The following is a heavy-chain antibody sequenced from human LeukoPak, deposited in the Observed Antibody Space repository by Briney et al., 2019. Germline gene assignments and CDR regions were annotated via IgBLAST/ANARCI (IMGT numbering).Heavy chain of an antibody. V-gene: IGHV3-48*03. Sequence: PGGSLRLSCAASGFTFSSYEMNWVRQAPGKGLEWVSYISSSGSTIYYADSVKGRFTISRDNAKNSLYLQMNSLRAEDTAVYYCARVSNWNDFDYWGQGTLVTVSS. D-gene: IGHD1-1*01. CDR2: ISSSGSTI. CDR1: GFTFSSYE. J-gene: IGHJ4*02. CDR3: ARVSNWNDFDY.